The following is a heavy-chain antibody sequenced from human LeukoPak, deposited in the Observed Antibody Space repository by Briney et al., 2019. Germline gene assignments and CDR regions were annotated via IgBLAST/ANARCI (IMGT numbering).Heavy chain of an antibody. D-gene: IGHD3-10*01. CDR2: IKQDGSEK. CDR1: GFTFSSYW. Sequence: GGSLRLSCAASGFTFSSYWMSWVRQAPGKGLEWVANIKQDGSEKYYVDPVKGRFTISRDNAKNSLYLQMNSLRAEDTAVYYCARVLSGRGSLYDYYYYMDVWGKGTTVTISS. V-gene: IGHV3-7*01. CDR3: ARVLSGRGSLYDYYYYMDV. J-gene: IGHJ6*03.